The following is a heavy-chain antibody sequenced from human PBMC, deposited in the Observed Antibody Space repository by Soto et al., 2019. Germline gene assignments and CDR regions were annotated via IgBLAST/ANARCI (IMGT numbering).Heavy chain of an antibody. V-gene: IGHV4-39*01. Sequence: SETLSLTCTVSGGSISSSSYYWGWIRQPPGKGLEWIGSIYYSGSTYYNPSLKSRVTISVDTSKNQFSLKLSSVTAADTAVYYCATSLLWFGELSCWGQGTLVTVSS. D-gene: IGHD3-10*01. CDR2: IYYSGST. CDR1: GGSISSSSYY. CDR3: ATSLLWFGELSC. J-gene: IGHJ4*02.